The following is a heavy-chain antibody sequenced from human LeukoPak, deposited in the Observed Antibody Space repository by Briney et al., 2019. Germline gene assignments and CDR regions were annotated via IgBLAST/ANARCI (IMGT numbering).Heavy chain of an antibody. CDR1: GFTFSSYE. D-gene: IGHD3-16*02. Sequence: GGSLRLSCAASGFTFSSYEMNWVRQAPGKGLEWVSSISSSGSTIYYADSVKGRFTISRDNAENSLYLQMNSLRAEDTAVYYCARDFRDVWGSYRLDYWGQGTLVTVSS. V-gene: IGHV3-48*03. CDR3: ARDFRDVWGSYRLDY. CDR2: ISSSGSTI. J-gene: IGHJ4*02.